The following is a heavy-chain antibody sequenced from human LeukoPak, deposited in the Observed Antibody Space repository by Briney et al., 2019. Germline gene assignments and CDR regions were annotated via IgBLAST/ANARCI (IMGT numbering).Heavy chain of an antibody. Sequence: KPSETLSLTCAVYGGSFSGYYWSWIRQPPGKGLEWIGEINHSGSTNYNPSLKSRVTISVDTSKNQFSLRLTSVPAADTAVYYCARGRGCSSTSCYTDYYYYMDVWGKGTTVTVSS. J-gene: IGHJ6*03. CDR3: ARGRGCSSTSCYTDYYYYMDV. CDR2: INHSGST. D-gene: IGHD2-2*02. V-gene: IGHV4-34*01. CDR1: GGSFSGYY.